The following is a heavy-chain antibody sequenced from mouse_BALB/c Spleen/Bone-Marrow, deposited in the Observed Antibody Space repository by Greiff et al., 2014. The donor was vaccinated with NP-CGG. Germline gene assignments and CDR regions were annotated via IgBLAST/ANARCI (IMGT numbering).Heavy chain of an antibody. Sequence: QVQLKESGPGLVAPSQSLSITCTVSGFSLTTYDINWIRQPPGKGLEWLGVIWTGGGTNYNSAFMSRLNITKDNSKSQVFLKMNSLQTDDTAIYYCVREHGNFAWFAYWGQGTLVTVVA. D-gene: IGHD2-1*01. CDR3: VREHGNFAWFAY. CDR1: GFSLTTYD. J-gene: IGHJ3*01. CDR2: IWTGGGT. V-gene: IGHV2-9-2*01.